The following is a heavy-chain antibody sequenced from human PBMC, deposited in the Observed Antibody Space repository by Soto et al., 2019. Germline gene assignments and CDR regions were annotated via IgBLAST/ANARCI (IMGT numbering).Heavy chain of an antibody. Sequence: LSLTCAVSGYSIGSGYYWAWIRQPPGKGLEWIGSIYHSGDTFYNPSLKSRVTISVDSSKNQVSLKLTSVTAADTAVYYCARDPAAAADTDYWGQGTLVTVSS. J-gene: IGHJ4*02. CDR3: ARDPAAAADTDY. D-gene: IGHD6-13*01. CDR2: IYHSGDT. CDR1: GYSIGSGYY. V-gene: IGHV4-38-2*02.